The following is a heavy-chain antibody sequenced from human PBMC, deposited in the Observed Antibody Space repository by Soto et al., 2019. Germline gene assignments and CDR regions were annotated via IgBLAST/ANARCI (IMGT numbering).Heavy chain of an antibody. D-gene: IGHD3-3*01. Sequence: SETLSLTCSVSGGSITDNYWTWIRQSPGKGLEWVGYIYYTGITNYNPSLKRRVTISLDRSKNQFSLKLDSVTAADAAVYYCARALDYDFWGGRNWFDPWGQGTLVTVSS. CDR2: IYYTGIT. J-gene: IGHJ5*02. CDR1: GGSITDNY. CDR3: ARALDYDFWGGRNWFDP. V-gene: IGHV4-59*01.